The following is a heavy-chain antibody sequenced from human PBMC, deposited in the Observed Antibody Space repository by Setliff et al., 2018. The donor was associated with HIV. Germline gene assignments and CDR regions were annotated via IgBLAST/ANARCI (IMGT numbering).Heavy chain of an antibody. J-gene: IGHJ4*02. D-gene: IGHD6-25*01. CDR1: GGSISTNDYF. Sequence: PSETLSLTCTVSGGSISTNDYFWVWIRQPPGKGLEWIGTISYSGSTYYNPSLKSRVTLSVDTSNNQLSLKVTSVTAADTAIYYCARRRLVGYSFDYWGQGALVTVSS. CDR3: ARRRLVGYSFDY. V-gene: IGHV4-39*01. CDR2: ISYSGST.